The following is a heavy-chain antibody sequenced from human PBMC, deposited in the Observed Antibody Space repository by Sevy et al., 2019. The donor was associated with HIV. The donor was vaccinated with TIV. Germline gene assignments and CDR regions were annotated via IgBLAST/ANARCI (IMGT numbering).Heavy chain of an antibody. D-gene: IGHD1-26*01. CDR1: GGTFSSYA. CDR3: ARDPSVGATGWFDP. V-gene: IGHV1-69*13. CDR2: IIPIFGTA. Sequence: ASVKVSCKASGGTFSSYAISWVRQAPGQGLEWMGGIIPIFGTANYAQKFQGRVTITADESTSTAYMELSSLRSEDTAVYYCARDPSVGATGWFDPWGQGTLVTVSS. J-gene: IGHJ5*02.